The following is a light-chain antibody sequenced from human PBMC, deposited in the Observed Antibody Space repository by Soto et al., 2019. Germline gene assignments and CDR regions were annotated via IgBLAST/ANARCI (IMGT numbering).Light chain of an antibody. J-gene: IGKJ5*01. CDR3: QHNYSPPPIT. V-gene: IGKV1-39*01. CDR1: QNIVNY. CDR2: GAS. Sequence: DIQMTQSPASLSASVGDRVTITCRASQNIVNYLKWYQQKPGKAPKLLIYGASSLQSGVPSRFSGSGFGTYFTLTISSLQTEDSATYYCQHNYSPPPITFGQGTRLEIK.